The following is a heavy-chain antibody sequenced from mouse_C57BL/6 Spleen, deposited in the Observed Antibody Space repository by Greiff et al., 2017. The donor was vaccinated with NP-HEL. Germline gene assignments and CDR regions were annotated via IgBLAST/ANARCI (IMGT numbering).Heavy chain of an antibody. J-gene: IGHJ4*01. CDR1: GFTFSSYA. CDR3: ARDGSTAQATRAMDY. CDR2: ISDGGSYT. Sequence: EVKLVESGGGLVKPGGSLKLSCAASGFTFSSYAMSWVRQTPEKRLEWVATISDGGSYTYYPDNVKGRFTISRDNAKNNLYLQMSHLKSEDTAMYYCARDGSTAQATRAMDYWGQGTSVTVSS. D-gene: IGHD3-2*02. V-gene: IGHV5-4*01.